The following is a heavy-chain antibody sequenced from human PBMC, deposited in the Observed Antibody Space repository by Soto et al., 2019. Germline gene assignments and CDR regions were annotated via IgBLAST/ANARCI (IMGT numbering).Heavy chain of an antibody. Sequence: QITLKESGPPLVKPTQTLTLTCTFSGFSLSTSGVGVGWIRQPPGKALEWLALIYWDDDKRYSPSLKSRLTITKDTSKNQVVLTMTNMDPVDTATYYCAHSKGSYYNVYYYYYMDVWGKGTTVTVSS. CDR2: IYWDDDK. CDR3: AHSKGSYYNVYYYYYMDV. V-gene: IGHV2-5*02. D-gene: IGHD3-10*01. CDR1: GFSLSTSGVG. J-gene: IGHJ6*03.